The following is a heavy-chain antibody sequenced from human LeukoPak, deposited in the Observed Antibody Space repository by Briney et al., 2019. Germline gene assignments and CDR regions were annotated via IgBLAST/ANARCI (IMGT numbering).Heavy chain of an antibody. CDR1: GGSFSGYY. J-gene: IGHJ4*02. Sequence: PSETLSLTCAVYGGSFSGYYWSWIRQPPGKGLEWIGEINHSGSTNYNPSHKSRVTISVDTSKNQFSLKLSSVTAADTAVYYCARGPRHDYDFWSGYDFDYWGQGTLVTVSP. V-gene: IGHV4-34*01. CDR3: ARGPRHDYDFWSGYDFDY. D-gene: IGHD3-3*01. CDR2: INHSGST.